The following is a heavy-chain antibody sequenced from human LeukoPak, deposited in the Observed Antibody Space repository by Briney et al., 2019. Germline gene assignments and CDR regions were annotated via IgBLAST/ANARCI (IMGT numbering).Heavy chain of an antibody. CDR1: GGTFSSYA. J-gene: IGHJ4*02. Sequence: ASVKVSCKASGGTFSSYAIRWVRQAPGQGLEWMGGIIPIFGTANYAQKFQGRVTITTDESTSTAYMELSSLRSEDTAVYYCARDRGDFWSGYYDYWGQGTLVTVSS. CDR3: ARDRGDFWSGYYDY. D-gene: IGHD3-3*01. CDR2: IIPIFGTA. V-gene: IGHV1-69*05.